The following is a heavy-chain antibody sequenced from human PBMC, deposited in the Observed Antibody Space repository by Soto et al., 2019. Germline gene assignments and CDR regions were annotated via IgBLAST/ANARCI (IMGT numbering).Heavy chain of an antibody. Sequence: QVQLVESGGGVVQPGRSLRLSCVASGFKFTDYGLNWVRQTPGKGLEWVAISWFDGSIAYYAESVKGRFIIPRDDSRNTVYLHMNSLRGEDTAMYYCARDGARIDSSVKFDYWGQGTQVPVSS. V-gene: IGHV3-33*01. D-gene: IGHD3-22*01. CDR1: GFKFTDYG. CDR2: SWFDGSIA. CDR3: ARDGARIDSSVKFDY. J-gene: IGHJ4*02.